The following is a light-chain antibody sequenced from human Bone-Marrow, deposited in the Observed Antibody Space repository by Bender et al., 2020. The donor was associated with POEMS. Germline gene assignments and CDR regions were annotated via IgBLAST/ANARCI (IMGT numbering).Light chain of an antibody. J-gene: IGLJ3*02. V-gene: IGLV3-10*01. CDR1: ALPKKY. CDR2: EDF. CDR3: YSTDSSGDHRV. Sequence: SYELTQPPSVSVSPGQTARITCSGDALPKKYAYWYQQKSGQAPVLVIYEDFKRPSGIPERFSGSSSGTMATLTISGAQVEDEADYYCYSTDSSGDHRVFGGGTKVTVL.